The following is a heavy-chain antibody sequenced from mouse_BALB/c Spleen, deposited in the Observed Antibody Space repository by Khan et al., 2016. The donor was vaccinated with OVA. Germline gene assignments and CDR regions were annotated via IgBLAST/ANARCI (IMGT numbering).Heavy chain of an antibody. D-gene: IGHD1-1*01. J-gene: IGHJ2*01. V-gene: IGHV3-2*02. Sequence: EVQLVESGPGLVKPSQSLSLTCTVTGYSITSDYAWNWIRQFPGNKLEWMGSISYSGRTSYNPSLKSRISITRDTSKNQFFLQLNSVTTEDTATYYCARSVTITTVVATDFDYWGQGTTLTVSS. CDR1: GYSITSDYA. CDR3: ARSVTITTVVATDFDY. CDR2: ISYSGRT.